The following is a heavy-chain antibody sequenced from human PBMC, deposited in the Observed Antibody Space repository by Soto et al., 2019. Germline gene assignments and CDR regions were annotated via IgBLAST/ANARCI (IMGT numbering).Heavy chain of an antibody. D-gene: IGHD5-18*01. V-gene: IGHV3-23*01. CDR1: GVTFSSYA. Sequence: GGSLRLSCAACGVTFSSYARSWVRQAPGKGLEWVSAISGSGGSTYYADSVKGRFTISRDNSKNTLYLQMNSLRAEDTAVYYCAKRYRSRGYSYGNFDSWGQRTLVTVS. CDR3: AKRYRSRGYSYGNFDS. J-gene: IGHJ4*02. CDR2: ISGSGGST.